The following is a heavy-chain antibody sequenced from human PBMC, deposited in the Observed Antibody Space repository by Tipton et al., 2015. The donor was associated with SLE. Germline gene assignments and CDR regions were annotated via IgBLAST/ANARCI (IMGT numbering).Heavy chain of an antibody. CDR1: GGSISSYY. D-gene: IGHD2-21*01. Sequence: LSLTCTVSGGSISSYYWSWIRQPPGKGLEWISYISGDSATIYYADSVKGRFTISRDNAKNSLYLHINNLRAEDTAVYYCARTFAFARTDVWGQGTTVPVSS. CDR3: ARTFAFARTDV. J-gene: IGHJ6*02. CDR2: ISGDSATI. V-gene: IGHV3-11*04.